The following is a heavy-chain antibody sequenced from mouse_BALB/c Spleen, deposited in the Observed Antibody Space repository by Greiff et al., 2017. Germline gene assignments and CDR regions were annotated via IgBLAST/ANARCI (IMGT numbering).Heavy chain of an antibody. J-gene: IGHJ4*01. CDR3: ARDTTDTDGY. CDR2: ISYSGST. Sequence: DVKLQESGPGLVKPSQSLSLTCTVTGYSITSDYAWNWIRQFPGNKLEWMGYISYSGSTSYNPSLKSRISITRDTSKNQFYLQLNSVTTEDTATYYCARDTTDTDGYWGQGTSVTVSS. D-gene: IGHD1-2*01. V-gene: IGHV3-2*02. CDR1: GYSITSDYA.